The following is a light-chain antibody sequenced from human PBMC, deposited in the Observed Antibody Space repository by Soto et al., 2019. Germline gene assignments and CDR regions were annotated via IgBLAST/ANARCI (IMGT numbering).Light chain of an antibody. CDR1: SSDVGTYNL. CDR3: CSYAGSSTWV. CDR2: EGN. J-gene: IGLJ3*02. Sequence: QSALTQPASVSGSPGQSITISCTGISSDVGTYNLVSWYQHHPGKAPKLIIYEGNKRPSGVSNRFSGSKSDTMASLTISGLLAEDEADYCCCSYAGSSTWVFGGGTKLTVL. V-gene: IGLV2-23*01.